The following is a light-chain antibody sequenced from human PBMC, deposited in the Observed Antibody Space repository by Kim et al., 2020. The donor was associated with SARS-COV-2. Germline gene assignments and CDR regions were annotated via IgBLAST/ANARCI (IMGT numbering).Light chain of an antibody. CDR3: QQYYSTPPLT. CDR1: QSVLYRSNNRNY. J-gene: IGKJ4*01. CDR2: WAS. V-gene: IGKV4-1*01. Sequence: DIVMTQSPDSLAVSLGERATINCKSSQSVLYRSNNRNYLAWYQQKPGQPPKLLIYWASTRESGVPDRFSGSGSGTDFTLTISSLQAEDVAVYYCQQYYSTPPLTFGGGTKPEI.